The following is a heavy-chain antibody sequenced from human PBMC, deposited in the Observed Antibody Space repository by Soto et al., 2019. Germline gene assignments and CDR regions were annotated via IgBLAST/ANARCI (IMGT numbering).Heavy chain of an antibody. CDR3: ARDAGNLGNWAYFFDY. CDR1: GYTFTDFG. D-gene: IGHD3-16*01. CDR2: ISAYNRNT. J-gene: IGHJ4*02. Sequence: QGQLVQSGAEVKKPGASVKVSCKASGYTFTDFGISWVRQAPGQGLEWMGGISAYNRNTNYAQKVQGRVTMTTDTSTSTAYMELRNLTSDDTALYYCARDAGNLGNWAYFFDYWGQGTLVTVSS. V-gene: IGHV1-18*01.